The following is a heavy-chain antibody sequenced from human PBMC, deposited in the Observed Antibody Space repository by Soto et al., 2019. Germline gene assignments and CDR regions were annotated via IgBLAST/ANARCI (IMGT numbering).Heavy chain of an antibody. CDR1: GYSFTSYW. J-gene: IGHJ4*02. CDR2: IYPSDSDT. V-gene: IGHV5-51*01. Sequence: GESLKISYKASGYSFTSYWIGWVRQMPGKGLEWMGIIYPSDSDTRYSPSFQGQVTISADKSISTAHLQWSSLKASDTAMYYCARQARYSSSWPDWGQGTLVTVSS. CDR3: ARQARYSSSWPD. D-gene: IGHD6-13*01.